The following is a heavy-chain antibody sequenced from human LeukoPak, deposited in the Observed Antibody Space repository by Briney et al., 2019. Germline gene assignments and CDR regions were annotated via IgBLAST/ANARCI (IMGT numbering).Heavy chain of an antibody. CDR2: IVPILGIA. CDR1: GGTFSSYT. CDR3: AREEEASYYDSSGYYYDY. V-gene: IGHV1-69*04. D-gene: IGHD3-22*01. J-gene: IGHJ4*02. Sequence: ASVKVSCKASGGTFSSYTISWVRQAPGQGLEWMGRIVPILGIANYAQKFQGRVTITADKSTSTAYMELSRLRSDDTAVYYCAREEEASYYDSSGYYYDYWGQGTLVTVSS.